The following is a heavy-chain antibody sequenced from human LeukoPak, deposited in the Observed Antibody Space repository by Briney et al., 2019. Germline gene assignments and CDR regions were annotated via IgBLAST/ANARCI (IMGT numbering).Heavy chain of an antibody. CDR3: ASRAGYTGSWSAFDY. J-gene: IGHJ4*02. D-gene: IGHD6-13*01. CDR2: IKQDGSEK. Sequence: PGGSLRLSCTASTFTLNNYWMSWVRQAPGKGLEWVANIKQDGSEKYYVDSVKGRFTISRDNAKNSLYLQMNNLRDEDTAVYYCASRAGYTGSWSAFDYWGQGTLVTVSS. V-gene: IGHV3-7*05. CDR1: TFTLNNYW.